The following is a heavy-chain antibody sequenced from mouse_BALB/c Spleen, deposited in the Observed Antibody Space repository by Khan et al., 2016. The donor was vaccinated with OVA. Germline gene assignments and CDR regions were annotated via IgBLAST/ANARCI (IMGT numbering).Heavy chain of an antibody. CDR1: GYTFTSYW. CDR2: IDPYDSET. CDR3: ARNPFAY. V-gene: IGHV1-52*01. Sequence: QVQLQQPGTELVRPGTSVKLSCKASGYTFTSYWMNWIKQRPEQGLEWIGRIDPYDSETHYNQKLKDKATLTVDKSSNTAYLQLTTLTSEDSAVYYCARNPFAYWGQGTLVTGSA. J-gene: IGHJ3*01.